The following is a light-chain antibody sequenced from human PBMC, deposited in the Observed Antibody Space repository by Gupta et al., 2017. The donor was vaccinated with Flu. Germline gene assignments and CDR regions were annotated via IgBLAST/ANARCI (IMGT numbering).Light chain of an antibody. J-gene: IGKJ4*01. Sequence: DIQMTHAPSSLSASVGDRVTITCQASQDISNYLNWYQQKPGKAPKLLIYDASNLETGVPSRFSGSGSGTDFTFTISSLQPEDIATYYCQQDDNLRVTFGGGTKLEIK. CDR1: QDISNY. V-gene: IGKV1-33*01. CDR3: QQDDNLRVT. CDR2: DAS.